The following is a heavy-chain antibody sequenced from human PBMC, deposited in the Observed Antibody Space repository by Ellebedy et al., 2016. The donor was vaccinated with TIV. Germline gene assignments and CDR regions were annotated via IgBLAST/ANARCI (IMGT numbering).Heavy chain of an antibody. V-gene: IGHV4-59*12. CDR1: GGSISNYY. CDR3: ARILRAGSDGDYFDY. J-gene: IGHJ4*02. Sequence: SETLSLTCTVSGGSISNYYWSWIRQPPGKGLEWIGYIYYSGSTNYNPSLQGRVTISVDTSKNQFALKLSSVTAADTAVYYCARILRAGSDGDYFDYWGQGTQVTASS. D-gene: IGHD3-3*01. CDR2: IYYSGST.